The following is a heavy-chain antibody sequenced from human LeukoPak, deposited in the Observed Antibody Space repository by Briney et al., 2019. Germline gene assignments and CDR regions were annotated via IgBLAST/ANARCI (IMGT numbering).Heavy chain of an antibody. CDR2: ISLNGGTT. V-gene: IGHV3-23*01. D-gene: IGHD1-1*01. J-gene: IGHJ4*02. CDR3: ARRYNYRSDY. CDR1: GYTFIDYG. Sequence: PGGSLRLSCTVSGYTFIDYGMSWVRQAPGKGLEWVSSISLNGGTTYYADSGKGRFTISRDNSKNTLYLQMNSLRAEDTAVYYCARRYNYRSDYWGQGTLVTVSS.